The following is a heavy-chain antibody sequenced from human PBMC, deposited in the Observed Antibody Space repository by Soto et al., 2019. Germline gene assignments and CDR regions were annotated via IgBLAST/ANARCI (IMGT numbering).Heavy chain of an antibody. CDR2: ISSTSNTI. D-gene: IGHD2-15*01. V-gene: IGHV3-48*01. CDR3: ARDRGCSGGVCYRDLDY. J-gene: IGHJ4*02. CDR1: GFTFGTYS. Sequence: GGSLRLCCAASGFTFGTYSMSLVRQAPGKGLEWVSYISSTSNTIYYADSVKGRFTISGDNAKNSLYLHMNSLSAEDTAVYYCARDRGCSGGVCYRDLDYWGQGTLVTVSS.